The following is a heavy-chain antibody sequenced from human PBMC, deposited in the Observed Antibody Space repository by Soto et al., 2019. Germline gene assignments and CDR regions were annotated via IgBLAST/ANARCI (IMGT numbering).Heavy chain of an antibody. D-gene: IGHD2-2*01. Sequence: XETLSLTCTVSGGSISSYYWSWIRQPPGKGLEWIGYIYYSGSTNYNPSLKSRVTISVDTSKNQFSLKLSSVTAADTAVYYCARGSFIVVVPAASNYYYYYGMDVWGQGTTVTVSS. CDR3: ARGSFIVVVPAASNYYYYYGMDV. CDR1: GGSISSYY. CDR2: IYYSGST. J-gene: IGHJ6*02. V-gene: IGHV4-59*01.